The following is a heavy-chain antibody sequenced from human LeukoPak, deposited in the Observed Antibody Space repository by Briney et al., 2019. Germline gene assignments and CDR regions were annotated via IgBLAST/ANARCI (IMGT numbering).Heavy chain of an antibody. CDR2: INHSGST. CDR1: GGSFSGYY. V-gene: IGHV4-34*01. J-gene: IGHJ4*02. Sequence: SETLSLTCAVYGGSFSGYYWSWIRQPPGKGLEWIGEINHSGSTNYNPSLKSRVTISVDTSKNQFSLKLSSVTAADTAVYYCAREGSSWYAFNDYWGQETLVTVSS. D-gene: IGHD6-13*01. CDR3: AREGSSWYAFNDY.